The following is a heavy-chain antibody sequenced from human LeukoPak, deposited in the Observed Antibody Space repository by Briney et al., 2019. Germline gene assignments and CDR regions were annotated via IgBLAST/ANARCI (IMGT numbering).Heavy chain of an antibody. J-gene: IGHJ4*02. CDR3: ARGFTYGSLGY. D-gene: IGHD3-10*01. V-gene: IGHV4-30-2*01. CDR1: GGSISGGGYS. Sequence: SETLSLTCAVSGGSISGGGYSWSWTRQPPGGGPEWIGYIYQTGSSYYNPSLKSRVTISVDRSKNQFSLNLTSVTAADTAVYFCARGFTYGSLGYWGQGILVTVSS. CDR2: IYQTGSS.